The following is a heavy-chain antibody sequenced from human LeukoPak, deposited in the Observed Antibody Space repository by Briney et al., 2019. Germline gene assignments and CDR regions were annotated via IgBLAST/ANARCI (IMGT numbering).Heavy chain of an antibody. CDR3: AKDRWILRFFDWLLSN. CDR1: GFTFSQYT. V-gene: IGHV3-23*01. CDR2: IVGGGETT. Sequence: PGGSLRLSCAASGFTFSQYTMSWVRRAPGKGLEWVSAIVGGGETTFYADSVKGRFTISRDNSKNIMYLQMNGLRVEDTAVYYCAKDRWILRFFDWLLSNWGQGTLVTVSS. J-gene: IGHJ4*02. D-gene: IGHD3-9*01.